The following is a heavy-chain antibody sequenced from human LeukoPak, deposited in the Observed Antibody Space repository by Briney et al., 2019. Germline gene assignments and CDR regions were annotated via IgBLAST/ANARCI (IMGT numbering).Heavy chain of an antibody. V-gene: IGHV1-69*01. CDR2: IIPVFGTP. J-gene: IGHJ4*02. Sequence: SVKVSCKASRDTFSNHAINWVRQAPGQGLEWMGGIIPVFGTPDYSQTFQGRVTITADEFTSTAYLELNSLRSEDTAVYYCAINYYGSGSLDYWGQGTLVTVSS. CDR3: AINYYGSGSLDY. D-gene: IGHD3-10*01. CDR1: RDTFSNHA.